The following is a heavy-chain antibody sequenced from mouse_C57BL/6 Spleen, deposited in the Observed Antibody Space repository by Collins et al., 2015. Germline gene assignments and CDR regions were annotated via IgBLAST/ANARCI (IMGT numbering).Heavy chain of an antibody. D-gene: IGHD1-2*01. V-gene: IGHV5-12-1*01. CDR1: GFAFSSYD. J-gene: IGHJ3*01. CDR2: ISSGGGST. Sequence: EVQLVESGGGLVKPGGSLKLACAASGFAFSSYDMSWVRQTPEKRLEWVAYISSGGGSTYNPDTVKGRFTISRDNAKNTLYLQMSSLTSEDTAMYYCARDYHGTRFAYWGQGTLVTVSA. CDR3: ARDYHGTRFAY.